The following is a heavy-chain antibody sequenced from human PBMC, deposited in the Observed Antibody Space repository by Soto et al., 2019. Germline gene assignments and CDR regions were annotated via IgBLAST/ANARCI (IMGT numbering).Heavy chain of an antibody. CDR1: GYTFTSYG. J-gene: IGHJ6*02. Sequence: QVQLVQSGAEVKKPGASVKVSCKASGYTFTSYGISWVRQAPGQGLEWMGWISAYNGNTNYAQKLQGRVTMTTDTATSTAYMELRSLRSDDTAGYYCARADKPTATGSYYGMDVWGQGTTVTVSS. CDR2: ISAYNGNT. D-gene: IGHD2-21*02. V-gene: IGHV1-18*01. CDR3: ARADKPTATGSYYGMDV.